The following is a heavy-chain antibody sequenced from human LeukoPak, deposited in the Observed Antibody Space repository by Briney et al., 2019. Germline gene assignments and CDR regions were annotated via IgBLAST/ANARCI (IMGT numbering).Heavy chain of an antibody. CDR3: ARDNIAAPFDY. D-gene: IGHD6-13*01. V-gene: IGHV3-20*04. Sequence: GRSLRLSCAASGFTFDDYGMSWVRQAPGKGLEWVSGINWNGGSTGYADSVKGRFTISRDNAKNSLYLQMNSLRAEDTALYYCARDNIAAPFDYWGQGTLVTVSS. J-gene: IGHJ4*02. CDR2: INWNGGST. CDR1: GFTFDDYG.